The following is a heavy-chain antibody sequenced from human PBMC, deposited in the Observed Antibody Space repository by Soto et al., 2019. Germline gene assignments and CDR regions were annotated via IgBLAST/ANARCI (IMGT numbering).Heavy chain of an antibody. J-gene: IGHJ4*02. CDR2: INSGGKTI. Sequence: QLVESGGGLVQPGGSLRLSCAASEFTFNTYDMNWVRQAPGKGLEWISYINSGGKTIYYADSVEGRFTVSRDNAKRSLYLQMNNLKTADTAVYFCASTAVKSSGWYDWGQGTLLNVSS. V-gene: IGHV3-48*03. CDR1: EFTFNTYD. CDR3: ASTAVKSSGWYD. D-gene: IGHD6-13*01.